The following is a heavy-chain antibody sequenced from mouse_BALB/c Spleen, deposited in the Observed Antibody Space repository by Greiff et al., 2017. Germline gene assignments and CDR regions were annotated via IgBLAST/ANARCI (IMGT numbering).Heavy chain of an antibody. D-gene: IGHD2-14*01. CDR3: AQGYDYPAY. Sequence: LVKTGASVKISCKASGYSFTGYYMHWVKQSHGKSLEWIGYISCYNGATSYNQKFKGKATFTVDTSSSTASMPFNSLTSEDSAVYDCAQGYDYPAYWGQGTLVTVSS. CDR1: GYSFTGYY. CDR2: ISCYNGAT. V-gene: IGHV1S34*01. J-gene: IGHJ3*01.